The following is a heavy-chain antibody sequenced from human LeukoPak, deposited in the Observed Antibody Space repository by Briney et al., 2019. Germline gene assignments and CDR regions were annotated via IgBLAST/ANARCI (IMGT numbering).Heavy chain of an antibody. J-gene: IGHJ4*02. V-gene: IGHV4-30-2*01. Sequence: PSETLSLTCTVSDDSINSGRYYWSWIRQPPGKGLEWIGYIYYSGGTYYNPSLKSRVTMSIDRPMTQFYLNLNSVTAADTAVYFCARLVFCGADCDPGYNFDSWGPGILVTVSS. CDR2: IYYSGGT. D-gene: IGHD2-21*01. CDR1: DDSINSGRYY. CDR3: ARLVFCGADCDPGYNFDS.